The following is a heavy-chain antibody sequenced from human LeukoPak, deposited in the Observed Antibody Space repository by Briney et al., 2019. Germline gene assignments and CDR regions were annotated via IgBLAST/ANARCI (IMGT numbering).Heavy chain of an antibody. CDR3: ARAGPMVRGVISPRSLPDY. V-gene: IGHV1-3*01. CDR1: GYTFTSYA. CDR2: INAGNGNT. Sequence: ASVKVSCKASGYTFTSYAMHWVRQAPGQRLEWMGWINAGNGNTKYSQKFQGRVTITRDTSASTAYTELSSLRSEDTAVYYCARAGPMVRGVISPRSLPDYWGQGTLVTVSS. D-gene: IGHD3-10*01. J-gene: IGHJ4*02.